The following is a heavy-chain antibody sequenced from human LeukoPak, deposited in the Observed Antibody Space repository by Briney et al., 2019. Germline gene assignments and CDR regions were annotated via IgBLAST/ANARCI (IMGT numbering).Heavy chain of an antibody. CDR3: AKLYDSSGYYLPLDY. V-gene: IGHV3-23*01. J-gene: IGHJ4*02. CDR1: GFTLSSYA. D-gene: IGHD3-22*01. Sequence: TGGSLRLSCAASGFTLSSYAMSWVRQAPGKGLEWVSAISDSGGSTYYADSVKGRFTISRDNSKNTLYLQMNSLRAEDTAVYYCAKLYDSSGYYLPLDYWGQGTLVTVSS. CDR2: ISDSGGST.